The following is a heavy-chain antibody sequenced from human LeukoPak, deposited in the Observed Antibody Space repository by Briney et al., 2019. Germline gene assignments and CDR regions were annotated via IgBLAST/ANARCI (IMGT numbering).Heavy chain of an antibody. D-gene: IGHD2-15*01. V-gene: IGHV3-7*03. CDR2: IKRDGSDK. CDR3: ANTRGTLGYLVGGAFDF. CDR1: GFTFNNYW. Sequence: GGSLRLSCAASGFTFNNYWMSWVRQAPGKGLEWLANIKRDGSDKYYVGSVKGRFTISRDNSKNTLYLQMNSLRAEDTAVYYCANTRGTLGYLVGGAFDFWGQGTLVTVSS. J-gene: IGHJ4*02.